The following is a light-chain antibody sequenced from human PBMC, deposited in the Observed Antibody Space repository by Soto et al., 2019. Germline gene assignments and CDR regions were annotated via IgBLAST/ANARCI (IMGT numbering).Light chain of an antibody. CDR3: QQGHNWPLT. V-gene: IGKV3-15*01. J-gene: IGKJ2*01. Sequence: EIVMTQSPATLSVSPGESATLSCRASQSISSELAWYQQKPGQPPRLLIYGASTRATGVPARFTGSGSGSDFTLTISGLQSEVFAVYYCQQGHNWPLTFGQGTRLE. CDR2: GAS. CDR1: QSISSE.